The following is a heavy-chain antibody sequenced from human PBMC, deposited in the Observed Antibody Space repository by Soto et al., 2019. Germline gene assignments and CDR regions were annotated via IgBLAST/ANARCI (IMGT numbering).Heavy chain of an antibody. CDR1: GFTFSSYG. CDR3: AKEESPCSGGKTYWYFYL. J-gene: IGHJ2*01. Sequence: QVQLVESGGGVVQPGRSLRLSCAASGFTFSSYGMHWVRQAPGKGLEWVAVISYDGNIKYFADSVKGRFTISRDNSNNTLYLQMSSLRAEDTAVYYCAKEESPCSGGKTYWYFYLWGRGSLVTVSS. CDR2: ISYDGNIK. D-gene: IGHD2-15*01. V-gene: IGHV3-30*18.